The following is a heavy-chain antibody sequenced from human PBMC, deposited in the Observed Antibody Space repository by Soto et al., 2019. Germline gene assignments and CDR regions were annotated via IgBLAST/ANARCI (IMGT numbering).Heavy chain of an antibody. J-gene: IGHJ6*03. V-gene: IGHV3-48*01. Sequence: GGSLRLSCAASGFTFSSYSMNWVRQAPGKGLEWVSYISSSSSTIYYAGSVKGRFTISRDNAKNSLYLQMNSLRAEDTAVYYCARDQALCSGGSCFLYYYYYMDVWGEGTTVTVSS. D-gene: IGHD2-15*01. CDR2: ISSSSSTI. CDR3: ARDQALCSGGSCFLYYYYYMDV. CDR1: GFTFSSYS.